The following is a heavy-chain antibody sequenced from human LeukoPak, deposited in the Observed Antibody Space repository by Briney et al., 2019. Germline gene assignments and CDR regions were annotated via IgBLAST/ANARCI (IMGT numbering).Heavy chain of an antibody. V-gene: IGHV3-23*01. CDR1: GFMFNSYA. D-gene: IGHD2-2*01. CDR3: AKDGHCSSTSCYGTNWFDP. Sequence: GGSLRLSCAASGFMFNSYAMSWVRQAPGKGLEWVSAISGSGGSTYYADSVKGRFTISRDNSKNTLYLQMNSLRAEDTAVYYCAKDGHCSSTSCYGTNWFDPWGQGTLVTVSS. CDR2: ISGSGGST. J-gene: IGHJ5*02.